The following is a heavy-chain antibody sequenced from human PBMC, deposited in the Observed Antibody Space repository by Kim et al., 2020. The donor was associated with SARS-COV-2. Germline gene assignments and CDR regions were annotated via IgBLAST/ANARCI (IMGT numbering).Heavy chain of an antibody. CDR3: ARHFSDIVVVPAAIGFDY. D-gene: IGHD2-2*01. J-gene: IGHJ4*02. Sequence: KSRVTISVDTSKNQFSLKLSSVTAADTAVYYCARHFSDIVVVPAAIGFDYWGQGTLVTVSS. V-gene: IGHV4-39*01.